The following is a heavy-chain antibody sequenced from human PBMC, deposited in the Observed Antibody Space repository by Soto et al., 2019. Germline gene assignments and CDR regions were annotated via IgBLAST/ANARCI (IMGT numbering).Heavy chain of an antibody. V-gene: IGHV5-10-1*01. Sequence: PAESLKISCQGSGYSFTSYWLSWVRQMPGKGLEWMGRIDPSDSYTNYSPSFQGHVTIPADKSISTAYLQWSSPKAPDTAMYYCPRYAEAGPSHQGLDVWSTGTPVTVSS. D-gene: IGHD6-13*01. CDR1: GYSFTSYW. CDR3: PRYAEAGPSHQGLDV. J-gene: IGHJ6*04. CDR2: IDPSDSYT.